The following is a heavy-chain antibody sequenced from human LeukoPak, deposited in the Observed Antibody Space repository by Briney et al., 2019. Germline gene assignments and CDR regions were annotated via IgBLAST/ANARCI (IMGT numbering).Heavy chain of an antibody. J-gene: IGHJ4*02. V-gene: IGHV4-30-2*01. D-gene: IGHD3-10*01. CDR3: ARYGGSGTYFFDY. CDR2: IYDSGST. Sequence: GYIYDSGSTYYNPSLKSRVTISIDRSKNQFSLKVNSVTAADTAVYYCARYGGSGTYFFDYWGQGTLVTVSS.